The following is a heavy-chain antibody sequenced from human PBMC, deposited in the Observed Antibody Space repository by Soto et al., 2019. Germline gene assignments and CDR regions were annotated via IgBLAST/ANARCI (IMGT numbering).Heavy chain of an antibody. Sequence: QVQLVESGGGVVQPGRSLRLSCAASGFTFSSYAMHWVRQAPGKVLEWVAVITYDGSNKYYADSVKGRFTISRDNYKNTLFLQMNSLKTEDTAVYYCARASSCWYKSPFDYWGQGTLVTVSS. V-gene: IGHV3-30-3*01. J-gene: IGHJ4*02. CDR2: ITYDGSNK. CDR1: GFTFSSYA. D-gene: IGHD6-19*01. CDR3: ARASSCWYKSPFDY.